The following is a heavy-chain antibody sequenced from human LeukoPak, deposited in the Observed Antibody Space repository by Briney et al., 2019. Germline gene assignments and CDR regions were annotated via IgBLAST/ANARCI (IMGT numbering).Heavy chain of an antibody. CDR3: ARPKVVVPAAIYTLDY. D-gene: IGHD2-2*01. J-gene: IGHJ4*02. CDR1: GFTFSSYG. V-gene: IGHV3-30*02. CDR2: IRYDGSNK. Sequence: GGSLRLSCAASGFTFSSYGMHWVRQAPGKGLEWVAFIRYDGSNKYYADSVKGRFTIYRDNSKNTLYLQMNSLRAEDTAVYYCARPKVVVPAAIYTLDYWGQGTLVTVSS.